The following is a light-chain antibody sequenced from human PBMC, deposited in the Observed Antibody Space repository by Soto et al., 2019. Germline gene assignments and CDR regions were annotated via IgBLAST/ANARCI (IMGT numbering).Light chain of an antibody. V-gene: IGKV3-20*01. J-gene: IGKJ1*01. CDR2: GTS. CDR3: HQYGSSPRGT. Sequence: EIVLTQSPGTLSLSPGERATLSCRASQSISSTYLAWYRQKPGQAPRLLIYGTSSRAAGIPDRFSGSGSGPDFLLTISRLEPEDFAVYYCHQYGSSPRGTFGQGTKVEIK. CDR1: QSISSTY.